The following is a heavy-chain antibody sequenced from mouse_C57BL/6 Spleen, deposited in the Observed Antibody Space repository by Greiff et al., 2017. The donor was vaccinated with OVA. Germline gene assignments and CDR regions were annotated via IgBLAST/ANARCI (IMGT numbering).Heavy chain of an antibody. CDR2: IYPGSGST. D-gene: IGHD1-1*01. CDR3: ARPITTVVARGYFDV. CDR1: GYTFTSYW. V-gene: IGHV1-55*01. J-gene: IGHJ1*03. Sequence: VQLQQPGAELVKPGASVKMSCKASGYTFTSYWITWVKQRPGQGLEWIGDIYPGSGSTNYNEKFKSKATLTVDTSSSTAYMQLSSLTSEDSAVYYCARPITTVVARGYFDVWGTGTTVTVSS.